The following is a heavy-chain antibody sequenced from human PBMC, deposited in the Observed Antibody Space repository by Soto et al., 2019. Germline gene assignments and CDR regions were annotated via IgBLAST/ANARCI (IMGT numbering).Heavy chain of an antibody. CDR3: ARVNYYYYYYMDV. CDR1: GFTFSSYW. CDR2: IKQDGSEK. Sequence: GGSLRLSCAASGFTFSSYWMSWVRQDPGKGLEWVANIKQDGSEKYYVDSVKGRFTISRDNAKNSQYLQMNSLRAEDTAVYYCARVNYYYYYYMDVWGKGTTVTVSS. V-gene: IGHV3-7*01. J-gene: IGHJ6*03.